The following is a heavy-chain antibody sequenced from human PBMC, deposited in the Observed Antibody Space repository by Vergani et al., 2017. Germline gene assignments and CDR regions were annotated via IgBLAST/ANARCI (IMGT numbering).Heavy chain of an antibody. CDR1: GGPISSYY. D-gene: IGHD3-10*01. CDR2: IYTSGCT. J-gene: IGHJ6*03. CDR3: ARDRFGELGYYYYDYMDV. V-gene: IGHV4-4*07. Sequence: QVQLQESGPGLVKPSETLYLTCTVSGGPISSYYWSWIRQPAGKGLEWIGRIYTSGCTNYNPSLKSRVTMAGDTSKNQFALKLSSVTAADTAVYYCARDRFGELGYYYYDYMDVWGKGTTVTVSS.